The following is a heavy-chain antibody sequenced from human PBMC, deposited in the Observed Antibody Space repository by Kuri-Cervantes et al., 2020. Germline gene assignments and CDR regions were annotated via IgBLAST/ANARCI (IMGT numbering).Heavy chain of an antibody. J-gene: IGHJ4*02. CDR1: GFTFNSYT. D-gene: IGHD4-17*01. Sequence: GESLKISCAASGFTFNSYTMSWVRQAPGKGLEWVSTIRVSGSLTYYADSVKGRFTISRDNSKNTLYLQMNSLRAEDTAVYYCVKVMDDYGTHWGQGTLVTVSS. V-gene: IGHV3-23*01. CDR2: IRVSGSLT. CDR3: VKVMDDYGTH.